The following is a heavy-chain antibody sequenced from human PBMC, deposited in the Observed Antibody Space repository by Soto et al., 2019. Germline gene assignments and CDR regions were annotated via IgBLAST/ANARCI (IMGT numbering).Heavy chain of an antibody. Sequence: SVKVSCKASGGTFSSHAISWVRQAPGQGLEWMGGIIPIFGTANYAQKFQGRVTITADESTSTAYMELSSLRSEDTAVYYCASLYYYDSSGYYRKDAFDIWGQGTMVTVSS. D-gene: IGHD3-22*01. CDR3: ASLYYYDSSGYYRKDAFDI. CDR2: IIPIFGTA. V-gene: IGHV1-69*13. J-gene: IGHJ3*02. CDR1: GGTFSSHA.